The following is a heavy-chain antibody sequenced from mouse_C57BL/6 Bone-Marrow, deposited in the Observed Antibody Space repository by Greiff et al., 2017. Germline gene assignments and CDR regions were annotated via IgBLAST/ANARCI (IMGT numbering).Heavy chain of an antibody. Sequence: ESGPGLVKPSQSLSLTCSVTGYSITSGYYWNWIRQFPGNKLEWMGYISYDGSNNYNPSLKNRISITRDTSKNQFFLTLNSVTTEDTATYYCARGTMMVKRFAYWGQGTLVTVSA. D-gene: IGHD2-3*01. CDR2: ISYDGSN. J-gene: IGHJ3*01. CDR1: GYSITSGYY. V-gene: IGHV3-6*01. CDR3: ARGTMMVKRFAY.